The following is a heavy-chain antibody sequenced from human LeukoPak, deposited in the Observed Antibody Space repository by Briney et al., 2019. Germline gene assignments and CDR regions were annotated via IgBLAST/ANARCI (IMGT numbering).Heavy chain of an antibody. CDR3: TRCSTETRLYYFDY. J-gene: IGHJ4*02. V-gene: IGHV3-72*01. D-gene: IGHD1/OR15-1a*01. CDR2: SRNKANSYTT. CDR1: GFTFSDRY. Sequence: PGGSLRLSCTASGFTFSDRYIDWVRQAPGKGLEWVGRSRNKANSYTTEYAASVKGRFTISRDESKNLLYLQMNSLTTEDTAVYYCTRCSTETRLYYFDYWGQGTLVTVSS.